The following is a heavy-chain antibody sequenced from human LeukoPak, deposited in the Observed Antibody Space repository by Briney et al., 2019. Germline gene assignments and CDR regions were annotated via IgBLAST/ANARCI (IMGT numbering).Heavy chain of an antibody. J-gene: IGHJ4*02. CDR2: INPSGGST. CDR1: GYTFTSYY. Sequence: WASVKVSCKASGYTFTSYYMHWVRQAPGQGLEWMGIINPSGGSTSYAQKFQGRVTMTRDMSTSTVYMELSSLRSEDTAVYYCARGGIVVVPAAMPFPYWGQGTLVTVSS. D-gene: IGHD2-2*01. V-gene: IGHV1-46*01. CDR3: ARGGIVVVPAAMPFPY.